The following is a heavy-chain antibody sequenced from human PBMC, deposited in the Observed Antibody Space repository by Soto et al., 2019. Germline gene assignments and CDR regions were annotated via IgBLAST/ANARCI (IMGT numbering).Heavy chain of an antibody. CDR1: GYTFTAYY. J-gene: IGHJ6*02. CDR3: ARNMDYYHGPGSGNGHGF. V-gene: IGHV1-2*02. Sequence: QVQLVQSGAELKEPGDSVRVSCEASGYTFTAYYIHWVRQAPGQGLAWMGWINPRFGDTSYAQDFQGRVSMTRDTSISSVYMELSRRTSDDTAICYCARNMDYYHGPGSGNGHGFWGQGTTVTVFS. D-gene: IGHD3-10*01. CDR2: INPRFGDT.